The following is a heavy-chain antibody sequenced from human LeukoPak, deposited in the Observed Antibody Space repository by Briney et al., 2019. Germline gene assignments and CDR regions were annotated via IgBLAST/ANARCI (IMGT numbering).Heavy chain of an antibody. CDR3: ARSLCSSTSCPVDY. J-gene: IGHJ4*02. CDR2: IYPGDSDT. CDR1: GYSFTSYW. D-gene: IGHD2-2*01. Sequence: GESLKISCKGSGYSFTSYWIGWVRRMPGKGLEWMGIIYPGDSDTRYSPPFQGQVTISADKSISTAYLQWSSLKASDTAMYYCARSLCSSTSCPVDYWGQGTLVTVSS. V-gene: IGHV5-51*01.